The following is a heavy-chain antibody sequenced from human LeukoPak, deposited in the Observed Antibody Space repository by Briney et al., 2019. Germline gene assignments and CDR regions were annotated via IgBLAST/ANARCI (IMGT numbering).Heavy chain of an antibody. CDR2: IRYDGSNK. CDR3: AKDDDSSGWYGFVTFDY. Sequence: GGSLRLSCAASRFTFSSYGMHWVRQAPGKGLEWVAFIRYDGSNKYYADSVKGRFTISRDNSKNTLYLRMNSLRAEDTAVYYCAKDDDSSGWYGFVTFDYRGQGTLVTVSS. CDR1: RFTFSSYG. V-gene: IGHV3-30*02. J-gene: IGHJ4*02. D-gene: IGHD6-19*01.